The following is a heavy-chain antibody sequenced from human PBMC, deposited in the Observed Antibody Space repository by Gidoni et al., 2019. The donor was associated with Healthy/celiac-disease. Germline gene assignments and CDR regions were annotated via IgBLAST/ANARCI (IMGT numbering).Heavy chain of an antibody. V-gene: IGHV1-69*01. CDR2: IIPILGAA. D-gene: IGHD2-2*02. Sequence: QVQLVQSGAEVKKPGSSVKVSCKASGGTFSSYAISWVRQAPGQGLEGMGGIIPILGAANYAQKFQGRVTITADESTSTAYMGLSSLKSEDTAVYYCAGEGRVEMAIRGAFDYWGQGTLVTVSS. J-gene: IGHJ4*02. CDR3: AGEGRVEMAIRGAFDY. CDR1: GGTFSSYA.